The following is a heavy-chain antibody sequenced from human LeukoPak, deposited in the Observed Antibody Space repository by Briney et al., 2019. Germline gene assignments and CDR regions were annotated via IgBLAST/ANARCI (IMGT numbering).Heavy chain of an antibody. Sequence: ASVKVSCKASGYRFISYYIHWVRQAPGQGLEWMGVINPSGGATTYAQKFQGRVTMTRDTSTSTVYMELSRLRFEDTAVYYRAKDRYSSTLSVDFWGQGTLV. CDR1: GYRFISYY. CDR2: INPSGGAT. D-gene: IGHD6-19*01. V-gene: IGHV1-46*01. J-gene: IGHJ4*02. CDR3: AKDRYSSTLSVDF.